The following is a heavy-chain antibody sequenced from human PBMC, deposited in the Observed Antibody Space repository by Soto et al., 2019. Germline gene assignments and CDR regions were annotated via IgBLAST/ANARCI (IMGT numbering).Heavy chain of an antibody. J-gene: IGHJ3*02. V-gene: IGHV1-18*01. CDR3: ARDKASGYDSVAFDI. CDR1: GYTFTSYC. D-gene: IGHD5-12*01. CDR2: ISAYNGNT. Sequence: ASVKVSCKASGYTFTSYCISWVRQAPGQGLEWMGWISAYNGNTNYAQKLQGRVTMTTDTSTSTAYMELRSLRSDDTAVYYCARDKASGYDSVAFDIWGQGTMVTVSS.